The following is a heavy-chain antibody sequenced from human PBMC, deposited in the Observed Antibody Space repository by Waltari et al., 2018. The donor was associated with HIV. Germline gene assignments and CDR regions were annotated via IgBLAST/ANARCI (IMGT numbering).Heavy chain of an antibody. CDR2: ISHSGGI. Sequence: QVYLQESGPGLVKPSQTLSLTCTVSGASISSGGYYWNWIRQHPGKGLEWIGYISHSGGIYYNPSLKSRVTISIDTSKNQFSLKLTSVTAADTAVFYCASRSGGSRRPFDYWGQGTLVTVSS. V-gene: IGHV4-31*03. D-gene: IGHD2-15*01. CDR3: ASRSGGSRRPFDY. CDR1: GASISSGGYY. J-gene: IGHJ4*02.